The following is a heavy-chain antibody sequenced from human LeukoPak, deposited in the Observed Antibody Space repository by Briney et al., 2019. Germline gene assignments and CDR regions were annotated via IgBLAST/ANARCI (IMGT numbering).Heavy chain of an antibody. Sequence: PGGSLRLSCAASGFTVNSNYMSWGRQAPGKGLEWGSVIYKGGSTYYADSVKGRFTISRDNSKNTLYLQMNSLRAEDTAVYYCARGVISRGWYFDLWGRGTLVTVSA. CDR1: GFTVNSNY. CDR3: ARGVISRGWYFDL. J-gene: IGHJ2*01. D-gene: IGHD2-15*01. V-gene: IGHV3-53*01. CDR2: IYKGGST.